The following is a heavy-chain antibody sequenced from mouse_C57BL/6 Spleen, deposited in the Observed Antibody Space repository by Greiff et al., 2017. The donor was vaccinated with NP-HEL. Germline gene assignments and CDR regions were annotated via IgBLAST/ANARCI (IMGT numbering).Heavy chain of an antibody. CDR2: IDPETGGT. CDR1: GYTFTDYE. D-gene: IGHD1-1*01. CDR3: TPFYYYGSSPFAY. V-gene: IGHV1-15*01. Sequence: QVQLKESGAELVRPGASVTLSCKASGYTFTDYEMHWVKQTPVHGLEWIGAIDPETGGTAYNQKFKGKAILTADKSSSTAYMELRSLTSEDSAVYYCTPFYYYGSSPFAYWGQGTLVTVSA. J-gene: IGHJ3*01.